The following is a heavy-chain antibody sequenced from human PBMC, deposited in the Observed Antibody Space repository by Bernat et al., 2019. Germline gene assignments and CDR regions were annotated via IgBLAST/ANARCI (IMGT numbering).Heavy chain of an antibody. CDR1: GGSISSSSYY. V-gene: IGHV4-39*01. CDR2: IYYSGST. D-gene: IGHD2-15*01. J-gene: IGHJ4*02. Sequence: QLQLQESGPGLVKPSETLSLTCTVSGGSISSSSYYWGWIRQPSGKGLEWIGSIYYSGSTYYNPSLKSRVTISVDTSKNQFSLKLSSVTAADTAVYYCAGFAIGYCSGGSCYSLDYWGQGTLVTVSS. CDR3: AGFAIGYCSGGSCYSLDY.